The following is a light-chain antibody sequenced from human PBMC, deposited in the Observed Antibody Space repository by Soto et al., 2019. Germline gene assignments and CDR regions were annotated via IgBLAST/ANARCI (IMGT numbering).Light chain of an antibody. Sequence: EIVMTQSPATLSVSPGERATLSCRASQNVYTNLAWYQQKPGQAPRLLIYGASTRATGIAARFSGTGSGTQFTLTISSLQSGDFAVYYCQHYNGWPPYTFGQGTKREIK. J-gene: IGKJ2*01. CDR2: GAS. CDR3: QHYNGWPPYT. CDR1: QNVYTN. V-gene: IGKV3-15*01.